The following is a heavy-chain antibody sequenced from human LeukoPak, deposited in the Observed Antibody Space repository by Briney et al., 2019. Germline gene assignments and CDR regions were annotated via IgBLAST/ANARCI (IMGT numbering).Heavy chain of an antibody. D-gene: IGHD2-2*01. V-gene: IGHV3-48*01. CDR1: GFTFSSYS. Sequence: GGSLRLSCAASGFTFSSYSMNWVRQAPGKGLEWVSYISSSSSTIYYADSVKGRFTISRDNAKNSLYLQMNSLRAEDMAVYYCAREGGYCSSTSCPPPGDYWGQGTLVTVSS. CDR2: ISSSSSTI. J-gene: IGHJ4*02. CDR3: AREGGYCSSTSCPPPGDY.